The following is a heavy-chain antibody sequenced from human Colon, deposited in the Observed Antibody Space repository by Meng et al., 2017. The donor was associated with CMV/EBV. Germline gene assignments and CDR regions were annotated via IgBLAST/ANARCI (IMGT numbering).Heavy chain of an antibody. J-gene: IGHJ4*02. Sequence: KISCAASGDTFSSYTISWVRQAPGQGLEWMGRIIPLLGIATYAQRFQGRITITADKSTSTAYMELSSLRSEDTAVYYCARANYYYGSGSYETFDYWGQGTLVTVSS. CDR2: IIPLLGIA. D-gene: IGHD3-10*01. CDR3: ARANYYYGSGSYETFDY. CDR1: GDTFSSYT. V-gene: IGHV1-69*02.